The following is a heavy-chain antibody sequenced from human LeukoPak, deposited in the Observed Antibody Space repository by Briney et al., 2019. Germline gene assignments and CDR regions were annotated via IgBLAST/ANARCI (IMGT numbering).Heavy chain of an antibody. V-gene: IGHV3-23*01. CDR3: AKDRSCTNDICHGDFDY. Sequence: PGGSLRLSCAASGFTFSSYAVSWVRQAPGKGLEWVSSISGSGGSTYRADSVKGRFTISRDNSKNTLYLQINSLRAEDTALYYCAKDRSCTNDICHGDFDYWGQGTLVTVSS. D-gene: IGHD2-8*01. CDR2: ISGSGGST. CDR1: GFTFSSYA. J-gene: IGHJ4*02.